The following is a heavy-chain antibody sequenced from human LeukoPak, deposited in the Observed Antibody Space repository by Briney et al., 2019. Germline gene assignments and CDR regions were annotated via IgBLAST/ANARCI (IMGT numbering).Heavy chain of an antibody. Sequence: ASVKVSCKASGYTFTSYGISWVRQAPGQGLEWMGWISAYNGNTNYAQKLQGRVTMTTDTSTSTAYMELRSLRSDDTAVYYCAREARGTKTKSYYYYYMDVWGKGTTVTVSS. CDR1: GYTFTSYG. CDR2: ISAYNGNT. D-gene: IGHD3-16*01. J-gene: IGHJ6*03. CDR3: AREARGTKTKSYYYYYMDV. V-gene: IGHV1-18*01.